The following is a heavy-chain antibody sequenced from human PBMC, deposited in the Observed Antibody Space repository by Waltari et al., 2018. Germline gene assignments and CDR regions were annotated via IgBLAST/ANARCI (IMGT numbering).Heavy chain of an antibody. Sequence: QVQLQESGPGLVKPSETLSLTCTVSGGSISSYYWSWIRQPPGKGLEWIGYIYYSGSTNYNPSLKGRVTISVDTSKNQFSLKLSSVTAADTAVYYCARAQSESSRGDWFDPWGQGTLVTVSS. J-gene: IGHJ5*02. D-gene: IGHD3-10*01. CDR1: GGSISSYY. CDR3: ARAQSESSRGDWFDP. V-gene: IGHV4-59*01. CDR2: IYYSGST.